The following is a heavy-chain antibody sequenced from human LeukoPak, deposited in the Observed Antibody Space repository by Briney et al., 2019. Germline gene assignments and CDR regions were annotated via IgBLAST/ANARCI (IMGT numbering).Heavy chain of an antibody. Sequence: GGSLRLSCAASGFTFSSYWMSWVRQAPGKGLEWVANINQDGREKYYVDSVKGRFTISRDNAKNSLYLQMNGLRAEDTAVYFCARGDKFSGDYWGQGTLVTVSS. CDR1: GFTFSSYW. J-gene: IGHJ4*02. D-gene: IGHD2-15*01. CDR3: ARGDKFSGDY. CDR2: INQDGREK. V-gene: IGHV3-7*04.